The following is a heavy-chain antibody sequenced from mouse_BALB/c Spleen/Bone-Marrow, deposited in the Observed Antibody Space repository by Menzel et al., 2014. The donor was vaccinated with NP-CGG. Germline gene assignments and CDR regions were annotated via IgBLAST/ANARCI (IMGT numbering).Heavy chain of an antibody. J-gene: IGHJ4*01. CDR3: ARDDGYYIRNAMDY. CDR1: GFTFSSFG. Sequence: DVQLQESGGGLVQPGGSRKLSCAASGFTFSSFGMHWVRQAPERGLEWVAYISSGTSTIYYADTVKGRFTISRDNPKNTLFLQMTSLRSEDTAMYYCARDDGYYIRNAMDYWGQGTSVTVSS. CDR2: ISSGTSTI. D-gene: IGHD2-3*01. V-gene: IGHV5-17*02.